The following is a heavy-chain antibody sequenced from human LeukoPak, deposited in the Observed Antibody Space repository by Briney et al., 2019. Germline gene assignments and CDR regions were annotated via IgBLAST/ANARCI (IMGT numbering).Heavy chain of an antibody. Sequence: PSETLSLTCTVSGGSISSHYWSWIRQPPGKGLEWIGYIYYSGNTNYNPSLKSRVTISVDTSKNQFSLKLSSVTAADTAVYYCARDSGSSTSEQSGWFDPWGQGTLVTVSS. J-gene: IGHJ5*02. CDR2: IYYSGNT. D-gene: IGHD2-2*01. V-gene: IGHV4-59*11. CDR1: GGSISSHY. CDR3: ARDSGSSTSEQSGWFDP.